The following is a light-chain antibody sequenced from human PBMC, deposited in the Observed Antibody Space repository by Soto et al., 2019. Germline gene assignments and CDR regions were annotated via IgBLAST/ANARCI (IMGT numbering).Light chain of an antibody. Sequence: DIVLTQSPGTMSLSPGERATLSCRASQSVSSSYLAWYQQTRGQAPRLLIYGASSRATGIPDRFSGSGSGADFTLTISRLEPEDFAVYYCQQYGSSRTFGQGTNVEIK. V-gene: IGKV3-20*01. CDR3: QQYGSSRT. CDR1: QSVSSSY. CDR2: GAS. J-gene: IGKJ1*01.